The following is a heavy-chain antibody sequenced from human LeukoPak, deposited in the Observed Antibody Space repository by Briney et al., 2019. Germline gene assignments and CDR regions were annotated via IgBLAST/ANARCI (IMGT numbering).Heavy chain of an antibody. J-gene: IGHJ4*02. V-gene: IGHV1-46*01. D-gene: IGHD3-9*01. Sequence: ASVKVSCKASGDTFTDYYIHWVRHAPGQGLEWMGIINPSGGSTSYAQKFQGRVTMTRDMSTSTVYMELSSLRSEDTAVYYCAGNYDILTGPTPALDYWGQGTLVTVSS. CDR2: INPSGGST. CDR3: AGNYDILTGPTPALDY. CDR1: GDTFTDYY.